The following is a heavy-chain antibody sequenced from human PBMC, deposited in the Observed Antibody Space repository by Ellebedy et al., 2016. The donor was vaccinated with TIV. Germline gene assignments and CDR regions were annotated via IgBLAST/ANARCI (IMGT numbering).Heavy chain of an antibody. V-gene: IGHV4-59*01. CDR2: IYSNGDI. J-gene: IGHJ4*02. D-gene: IGHD3-3*01. CDR3: IRGPGRGYPTDK. Sequence: SETLSLTCAVSGASIRSSYWSRIRQSPGKGLEWIAYIYSNGDINYNPSLKSRVTKSLDTSKNQVSLRLNFVTAADTAMYYCIRGPGRGYPTDKWGPGTLVTVSS. CDR1: GASIRSSY.